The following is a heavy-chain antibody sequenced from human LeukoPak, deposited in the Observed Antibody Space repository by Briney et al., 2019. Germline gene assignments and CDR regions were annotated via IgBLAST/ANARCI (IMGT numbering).Heavy chain of an antibody. CDR2: ISDYNGNT. V-gene: IGHV1-18*01. D-gene: IGHD3-10*01. Sequence: ASVKVSCKASGYSFTSYGINWVRQAPGQGLEWMGWISDYNGNTKYAQDFQGRVTMTTDTSTSTAYMELRSLRSDDTAVYYCARELGGAGSYFFPYYAMDVWGQGTTVTVSS. CDR1: GYSFTSYG. CDR3: ARELGGAGSYFFPYYAMDV. J-gene: IGHJ6*02.